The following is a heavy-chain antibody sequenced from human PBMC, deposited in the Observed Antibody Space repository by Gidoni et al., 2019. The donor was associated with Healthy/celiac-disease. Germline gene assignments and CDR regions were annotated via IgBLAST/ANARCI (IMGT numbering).Heavy chain of an antibody. D-gene: IGHD2-8*01. J-gene: IGHJ1*01. CDR3: ARGYGRSMYYRAGYFHH. CDR1: GGSFSVYY. V-gene: IGHV4-34*01. CDR2: INHSGST. Sequence: QVQLQQWCSGLLKPSETLSLTCAVYGGSFSVYYWSWIRQPPGKGLEWIGEINHSGSTNYNPSLKIRVTISVETSKIHFSLTLRFRTVADPAVFYCARGYGRSMYYRAGYFHHWGQGTLVTVSS.